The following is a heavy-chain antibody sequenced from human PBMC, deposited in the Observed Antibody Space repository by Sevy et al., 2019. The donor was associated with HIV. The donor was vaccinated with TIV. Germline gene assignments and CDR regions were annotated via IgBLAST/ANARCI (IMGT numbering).Heavy chain of an antibody. Sequence: GGSLRLSCAASGFTFSSYGMHWVRQAPGKGLEWVAVISYDGSNKYYAYSVKGRFTISRDNSKNTLYLQMNSLRAEDTAVYYCAKGSVAGTLTYAYYYYGMDVWGQGTTVTVSS. CDR3: AKGSVAGTLTYAYYYYGMDV. V-gene: IGHV3-30*18. CDR2: ISYDGSNK. D-gene: IGHD6-19*01. CDR1: GFTFSSYG. J-gene: IGHJ6*02.